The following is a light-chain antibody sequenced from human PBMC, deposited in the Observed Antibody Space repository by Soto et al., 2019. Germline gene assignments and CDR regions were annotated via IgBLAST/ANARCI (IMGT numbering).Light chain of an antibody. CDR3: AAWDDSLSGHVV. CDR1: SSNIGSNY. Sequence: AVVTQPPSASGTPGQRVTISCSGSSSNIGSNYVYWYQQLPGTAPKLLIYRNNQRPSGVPDRFSGSKSGTSASLAISGLRSEDEADYYCAAWDDSLSGHVVFGGGTKVTVL. V-gene: IGLV1-47*01. J-gene: IGLJ2*01. CDR2: RNN.